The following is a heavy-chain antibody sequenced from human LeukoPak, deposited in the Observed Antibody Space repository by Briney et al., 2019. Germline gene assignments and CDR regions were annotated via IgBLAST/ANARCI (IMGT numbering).Heavy chain of an antibody. Sequence: SETLSLTCAVYGGSFSGYYWSWIRQPPGKGLEWIGEINHSGSTNYNPSLKSRVPLSVDTSKKQFSLKLSSVTAADTAVYYCARAIAVAGLLYYFDYWGQGTLVTVSS. CDR1: GGSFSGYY. J-gene: IGHJ4*02. CDR3: ARAIAVAGLLYYFDY. CDR2: INHSGST. D-gene: IGHD6-19*01. V-gene: IGHV4-34*01.